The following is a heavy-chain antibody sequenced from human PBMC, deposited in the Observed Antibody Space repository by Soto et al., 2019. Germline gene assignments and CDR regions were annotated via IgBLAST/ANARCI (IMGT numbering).Heavy chain of an antibody. D-gene: IGHD3-9*01. CDR1: RGTFSSYA. CDR2: IIPIFGTA. Sequence: ASVKVSCKASRGTFSSYAISWVRQAPGQGLEWMGGIIPIFGTANYAQKFQGRVTITADESTSTAYMELSSLRSEDTAVYYCARYYDILTGQNYYYCMDVWGQGTTVTVSS. CDR3: ARYYDILTGQNYYYCMDV. V-gene: IGHV1-69*13. J-gene: IGHJ6*02.